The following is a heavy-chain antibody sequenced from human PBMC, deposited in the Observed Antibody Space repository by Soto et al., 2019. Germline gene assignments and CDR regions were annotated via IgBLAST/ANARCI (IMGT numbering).Heavy chain of an antibody. Sequence: GGSLRLCCADSGFSFSSYSMSWVRQTPGKGLEWVAAITATGDRTYYADSVTGRFTISRDNSKKTHYLQMTSLRAEDTAMYYCATMNGYFEYWGQGTPVTVSS. D-gene: IGHD3-22*01. CDR1: GFSFSSYS. CDR3: ATMNGYFEY. V-gene: IGHV3-23*01. J-gene: IGHJ4*02. CDR2: ITATGDRT.